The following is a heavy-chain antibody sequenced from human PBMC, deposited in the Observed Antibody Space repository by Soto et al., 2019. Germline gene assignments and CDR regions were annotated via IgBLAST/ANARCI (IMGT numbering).Heavy chain of an antibody. J-gene: IGHJ6*02. CDR3: AKTDAVGYSYGAYYYYGMDV. D-gene: IGHD5-18*01. CDR2: ISYDGSNK. CDR1: GFTFSSYG. Sequence: GGSLRLSCAASGFTFSSYGMHWVRQAPGKGLEWVAVISYDGSNKYYADSVKGRFTISRDNSKNTLYLQMNSLRAEDTAVYYCAKTDAVGYSYGAYYYYGMDVWGQGTTVTVSS. V-gene: IGHV3-30*18.